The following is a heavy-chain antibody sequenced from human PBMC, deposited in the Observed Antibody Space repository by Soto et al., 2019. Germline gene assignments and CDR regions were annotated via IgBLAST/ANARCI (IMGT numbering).Heavy chain of an antibody. J-gene: IGHJ4*02. CDR1: GFIFYAFG. Sequence: PGGSLRLSCAASGFIFYAFGMSWVRQSPGKGLEWVASISDSGGRTFYADSVKGRFAISRDNSQNTPFLQMDSLRAEDTAIYYCAKARARHYYGPDYWGQGALVTVSS. CDR3: AKARARHYYGPDY. V-gene: IGHV3-23*01. D-gene: IGHD3-16*01. CDR2: ISDSGGRT.